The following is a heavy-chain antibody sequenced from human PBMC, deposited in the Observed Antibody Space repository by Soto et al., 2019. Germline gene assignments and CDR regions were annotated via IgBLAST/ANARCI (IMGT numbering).Heavy chain of an antibody. Sequence: SETLSLTCTVSGGSISSSSYYWGWIRQPPGKGLEWIGSIYYSGSTYYNPSLKSRVTISVDTSKNQFSLKLSSVTAADTAVYYCAIPYCSSTSCYAGAFDIWGQGTMVTVS. CDR3: AIPYCSSTSCYAGAFDI. V-gene: IGHV4-39*01. CDR1: GGSISSSSYY. CDR2: IYYSGST. J-gene: IGHJ3*02. D-gene: IGHD2-2*01.